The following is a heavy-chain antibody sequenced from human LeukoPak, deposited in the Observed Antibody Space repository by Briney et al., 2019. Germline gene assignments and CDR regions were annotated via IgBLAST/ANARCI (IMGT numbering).Heavy chain of an antibody. CDR1: GGSFSDYY. J-gene: IGHJ3*02. V-gene: IGHV4-34*01. CDR3: ARETKAFDI. Sequence: SEILSLTCAVYGGSFSDYYWSWIRQPPGKGLEWIGEINHSGSTNYNPSLKSRVTISVDTSKNQFSLKLSSVTAADTAVYYCARETKAFDIWGQGTMVTVSS. CDR2: INHSGST.